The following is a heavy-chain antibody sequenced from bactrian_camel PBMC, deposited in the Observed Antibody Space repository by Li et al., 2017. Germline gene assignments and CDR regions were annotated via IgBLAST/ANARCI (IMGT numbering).Heavy chain of an antibody. CDR3: AADPHSAVWNGAMWSFQGPST. J-gene: IGHJ4*01. D-gene: IGHD3*01. CDR1: RFPFGSYC. CDR2: IDSDGDI. V-gene: IGHV3S26*01. Sequence: HVQLVESGGGSVQAGGSLRLSCGVSRFPFGSYCMGWFRQAPGKQRERVASIDSDGDIIYLDSVKGRFAISLDSAKNTLYLQMDSLNPEDTGMYYCAADPHSAVWNGAMWSFQGPSTWGRGTQVTVS.